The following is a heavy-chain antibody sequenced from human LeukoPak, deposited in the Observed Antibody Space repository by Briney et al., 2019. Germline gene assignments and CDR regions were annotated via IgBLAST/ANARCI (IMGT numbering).Heavy chain of an antibody. CDR2: IYYSGST. J-gene: IGHJ4*02. Sequence: SETLSLTCTVSGGSISSYYWSWIRQPPGKGLEWIGYIYYSGSTYYNPSLKSRVTISVDTSKNQFSLKLSSVTAADTAVYYCATTLDHGGPPDYWGQGTLVTVSS. D-gene: IGHD1-1*01. CDR3: ATTLDHGGPPDY. V-gene: IGHV4-59*06. CDR1: GGSISSYY.